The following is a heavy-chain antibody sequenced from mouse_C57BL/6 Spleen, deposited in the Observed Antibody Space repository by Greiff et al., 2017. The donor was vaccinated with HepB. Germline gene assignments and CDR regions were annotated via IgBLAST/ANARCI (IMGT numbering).Heavy chain of an antibody. CDR3: ASFITTEGFAY. CDR1: GYTFTSYW. J-gene: IGHJ3*01. CDR2: IDPSDSYT. D-gene: IGHD1-2*01. V-gene: IGHV1-69*01. Sequence: VQLQQPGAELVMPGASVKLSCKASGYTFTSYWMHWVKQRPGQGLEWIGEIDPSDSYTNYNQKFKGKSTLTVDKSSSTAYMPLSSLASEDSAVYYCASFITTEGFAYWGQGTLVTVSA.